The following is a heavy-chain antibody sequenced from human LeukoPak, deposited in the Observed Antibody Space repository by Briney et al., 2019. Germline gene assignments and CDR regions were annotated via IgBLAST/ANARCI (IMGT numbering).Heavy chain of an antibody. V-gene: IGHV3-53*01. CDR2: IYKDGRA. Sequence: GGSLRLSCAASGFTFNAFGMNWVRQAPGKGLEWVSVIYKDGRAFYADSVKGRFTISRDNSKNTLYLQMNSLRAEDTAVYYCAKSLTYYHENSDSIWGQGTLVTVSS. CDR1: GFTFNAFG. CDR3: AKSLTYYHENSDSI. J-gene: IGHJ4*02. D-gene: IGHD3-22*01.